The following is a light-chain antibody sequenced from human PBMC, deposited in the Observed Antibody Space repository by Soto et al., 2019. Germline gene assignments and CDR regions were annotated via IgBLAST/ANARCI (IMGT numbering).Light chain of an antibody. CDR1: QSVASSY. CDR2: SAS. Sequence: EVVLTQSPGTLSLSPGERVTLSCRASQSVASSYLAWYQQKPGRAPRLLFYSASSRATGIPDRFSGSGSGADVTLTISRLEPLLFSVDYCHHIGILPGTFRNGTNVQ. CDR3: HHIGILPGT. J-gene: IGKJ1*01. V-gene: IGKV3-20*01.